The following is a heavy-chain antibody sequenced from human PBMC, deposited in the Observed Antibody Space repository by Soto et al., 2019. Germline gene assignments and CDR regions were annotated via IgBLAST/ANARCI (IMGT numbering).Heavy chain of an antibody. D-gene: IGHD3-3*02. CDR1: GYTFSGYH. J-gene: IGHJ4*02. CDR2: INTLSGDT. CDR3: ARSLLKVILPLGY. V-gene: IGHV1-2*02. Sequence: QVQLVQSGAEVKKPGASVKVSCKASGYTFSGYHMHWVRQAPGQGLEWMGWINTLSGDTSFPQKFQGRLAMTRDTSIDTAFMEVSRLTSDDTAIYYCARSLLKVILPLGYWGQGTLVSVSS.